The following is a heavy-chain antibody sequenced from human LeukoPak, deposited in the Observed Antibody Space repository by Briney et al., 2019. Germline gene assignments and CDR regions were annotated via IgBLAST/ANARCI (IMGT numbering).Heavy chain of an antibody. J-gene: IGHJ4*02. V-gene: IGHV1-2*02. CDR1: GYTFTGYY. CDR3: ARGKYYDFWSGYYKDY. Sequence: ASVKVSCKASGYTFTGYYMHWVRQAPGQGLEWMGWINPNSGGTNYAQKFQGRLTMTRDTSISTAYMELSRLRSDDTAVYYCARGKYYDFWSGYYKDYWGQGTLVTVSS. D-gene: IGHD3-3*01. CDR2: INPNSGGT.